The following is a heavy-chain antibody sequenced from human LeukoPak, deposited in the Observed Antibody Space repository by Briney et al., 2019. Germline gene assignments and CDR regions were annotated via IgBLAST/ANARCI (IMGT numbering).Heavy chain of an antibody. J-gene: IGHJ3*02. CDR2: IYPGDSDT. D-gene: IGHD3-3*01. Sequence: GESLKISCKGSGYSFTSYWIGWVRQMPGKGLEWMGIIYPGDSDTRYSPSFQGQVTISADKSISTAYLQWSSLKASDTAMYYCARNTNLDFWSGYYTGFAFDIWGQGTMVTVSS. CDR3: ARNTNLDFWSGYYTGFAFDI. V-gene: IGHV5-51*01. CDR1: GYSFTSYW.